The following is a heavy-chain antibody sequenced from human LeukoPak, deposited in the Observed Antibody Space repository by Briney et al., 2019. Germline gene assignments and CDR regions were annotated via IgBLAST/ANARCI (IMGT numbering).Heavy chain of an antibody. CDR3: ARGVGAIYDAFDI. J-gene: IGHJ3*02. D-gene: IGHD1-26*01. Sequence: SETLSLTCTVSGGSISSSRYYWGWIRQSPGKGLEWIGSIYYSGSTNYNPSLKSRVTISVDTSKNQFSLKLSSVTAADTAVYYCARGVGAIYDAFDIWGQGTMVTVSS. CDR2: IYYSGST. CDR1: GGSISSSRYY. V-gene: IGHV4-39*07.